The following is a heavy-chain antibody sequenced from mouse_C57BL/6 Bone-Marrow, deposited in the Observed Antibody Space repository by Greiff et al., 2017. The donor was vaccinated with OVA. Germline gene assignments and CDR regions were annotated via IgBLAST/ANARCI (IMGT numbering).Heavy chain of an antibody. CDR2: IYPGDGDT. D-gene: IGHD1-1*01. J-gene: IGHJ3*01. CDR1: GYAFSSSW. V-gene: IGHV1-82*01. Sequence: VKLQESGPELVKPGASVKISCKASGYAFSSSWMNWVKQRPGKGLEWIGRIYPGDGDTNYNGKFKGKATLTADKSSSTAYMQLSSLTSEDSAVYFCANYGSPFAYWGQGTLVTVSA. CDR3: ANYGSPFAY.